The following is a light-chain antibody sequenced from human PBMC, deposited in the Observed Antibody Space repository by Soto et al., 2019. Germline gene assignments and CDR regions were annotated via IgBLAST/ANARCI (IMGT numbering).Light chain of an antibody. J-gene: IGKJ5*01. Sequence: EIVMTQSPATLSVSPGDTATLSCRASQSVSRHLAWYQQRPGQAPRLLVYDATTRATGVPVRCSASGSGTEFTLTIASLQSDDFAVYYCQQYNNWPPITFGQGTRLDIK. CDR3: QQYNNWPPIT. V-gene: IGKV3D-15*01. CDR2: DAT. CDR1: QSVSRH.